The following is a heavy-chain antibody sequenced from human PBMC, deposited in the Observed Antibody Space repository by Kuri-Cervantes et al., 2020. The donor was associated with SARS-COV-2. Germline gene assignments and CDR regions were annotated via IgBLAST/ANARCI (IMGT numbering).Heavy chain of an antibody. Sequence: SETLSLTCTVSGGSISSYYWSWIRQPPGKGLEWIGYIYYSGSTNYNPSLKSRVTISVDTSKNQFSLKLSSVTAADTAVYYCARDSSGYYYYGMDVWGQGTTVTVS. D-gene: IGHD3-3*01. V-gene: IGHV4-59*01. CDR3: ARDSSGYYYYGMDV. J-gene: IGHJ6*02. CDR2: IYYSGST. CDR1: GGSISSYY.